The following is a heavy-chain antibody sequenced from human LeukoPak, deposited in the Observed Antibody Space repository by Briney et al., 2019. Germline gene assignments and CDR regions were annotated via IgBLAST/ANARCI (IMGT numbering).Heavy chain of an antibody. CDR3: ARGIHYYDSSGPFDYYYYGMVV. D-gene: IGHD3-22*01. CDR1: GYTFTSYD. CDR2: MNPNSGNT. J-gene: IGHJ6*02. Sequence: ASVKVSCKASGYTFTSYDINWVPQATGQGLEWRGWMNPNSGNTGYAQKLQGRVTMARNTSISTAYMELSSLRSEDTAVYYCARGIHYYDSSGPFDYYYYGMVVWGQGTTVTVSS. V-gene: IGHV1-8*01.